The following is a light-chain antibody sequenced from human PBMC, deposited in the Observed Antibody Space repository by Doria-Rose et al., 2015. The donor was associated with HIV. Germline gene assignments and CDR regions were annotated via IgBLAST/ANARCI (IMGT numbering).Light chain of an antibody. V-gene: IGKV3-20*01. J-gene: IGKJ1*01. CDR3: HQYGTSWT. Sequence: TQSPGTLSLSPGERATLSCRASQSFSSTYLAWYQQKPGQAPSLLIYDGSTRATGIPDVFSASGSVTDFTLTINRLEPEDFALYYCHQYGTSWTFGQGIKVEI. CDR1: QSFSSTY. CDR2: DGS.